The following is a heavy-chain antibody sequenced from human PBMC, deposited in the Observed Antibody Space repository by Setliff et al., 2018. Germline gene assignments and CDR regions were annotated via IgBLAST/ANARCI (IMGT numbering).Heavy chain of an antibody. Sequence: GGSLRLSCAASGFTFSSYGMHWVRQAPGKGLEWVAVIWYDGTNKYYADSVKGRFTISRDNSKNTLYLQMNSLRAEDTAVYYCASDCSSTSCPFDYWGQGTLVTVSS. CDR3: ASDCSSTSCPFDY. J-gene: IGHJ4*02. D-gene: IGHD2-2*01. CDR2: IWYDGTNK. V-gene: IGHV3-33*01. CDR1: GFTFSSYG.